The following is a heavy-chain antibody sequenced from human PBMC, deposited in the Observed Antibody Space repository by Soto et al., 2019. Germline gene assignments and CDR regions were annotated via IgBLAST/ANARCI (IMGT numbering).Heavy chain of an antibody. J-gene: IGHJ6*02. CDR2: ISYDGSNK. CDR3: ARAGGCSGGSCYPYYYYGMDV. CDR1: GFTFSSYA. D-gene: IGHD2-15*01. V-gene: IGHV3-30-3*01. Sequence: PGGSLRLSCAASGFTFSSYAMHWVRQAPGKGLEWVAVISYDGSNKYYADSVKGRFTISRDNSKTTLYLQMNSRRAEDTSVYYCARAGGCSGGSCYPYYYYGMDVWGQGTTVTVSS.